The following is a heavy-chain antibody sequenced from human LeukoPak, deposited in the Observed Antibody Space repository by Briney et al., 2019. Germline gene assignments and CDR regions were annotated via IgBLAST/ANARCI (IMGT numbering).Heavy chain of an antibody. J-gene: IGHJ4*02. Sequence: GRSLRLSCAASGFTFSSYGMHWVRQAPGKGLEWVAVISYDGSNKYYADSVKGRFTISRDNSKNTLYLQMNSLRAEDTAVYYCAKRPTVTTDFDYWGQGTLVTVSS. CDR1: GFTFSSYG. V-gene: IGHV3-30*18. CDR3: AKRPTVTTDFDY. D-gene: IGHD4-17*01. CDR2: ISYDGSNK.